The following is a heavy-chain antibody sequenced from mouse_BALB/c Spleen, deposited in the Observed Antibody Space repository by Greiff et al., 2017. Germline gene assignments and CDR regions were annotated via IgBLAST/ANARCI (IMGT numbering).Heavy chain of an antibody. D-gene: IGHD2-3*01. CDR2: IDPYNGGT. CDR1: GYSFTDYN. CDR3: ARRWLLSLSYWYFDV. V-gene: IGHV1S135*01. Sequence: EVKLMESGPELVKPGASVKVSCKASGYSFTDYNMYWVKQSHGKSLEWIGYIDPYNGGTSYNQKFKGKATLTVDKSSSTAFMHLNSLTSEDSAVYYCARRWLLSLSYWYFDVWGAGTTVTVSS. J-gene: IGHJ1*01.